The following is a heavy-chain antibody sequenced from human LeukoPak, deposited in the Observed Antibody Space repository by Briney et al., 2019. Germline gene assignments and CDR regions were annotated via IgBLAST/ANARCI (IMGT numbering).Heavy chain of an antibody. Sequence: GKSLRLSCAASGFTFSGYPIHWVRQAPGKGLEWVAVISYDGSNKYYADSVKGRFTISRDNSKNTLYLQMNSLRAEDTAVYYCARDEGYCSRTSCYGGSKGMDVWGQGTAVIVSS. D-gene: IGHD2-2*01. V-gene: IGHV3-30-3*01. CDR3: ARDEGYCSRTSCYGGSKGMDV. J-gene: IGHJ6*02. CDR2: ISYDGSNK. CDR1: GFTFSGYP.